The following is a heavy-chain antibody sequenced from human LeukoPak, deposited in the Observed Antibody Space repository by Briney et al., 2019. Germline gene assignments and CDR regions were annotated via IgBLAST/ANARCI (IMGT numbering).Heavy chain of an antibody. Sequence: GESLKISCKGSGYSINNYWIGWVRQMPGKGLEWMGIIYPGDSDTRYSPSFQGQVTISVDKSISTAYLQWSSLKASDTAMYYCARSESSNWYVDYWGQGTLVTVSS. CDR3: ARSESSNWYVDY. J-gene: IGHJ4*02. CDR1: GYSINNYW. V-gene: IGHV5-51*01. D-gene: IGHD1-1*01. CDR2: IYPGDSDT.